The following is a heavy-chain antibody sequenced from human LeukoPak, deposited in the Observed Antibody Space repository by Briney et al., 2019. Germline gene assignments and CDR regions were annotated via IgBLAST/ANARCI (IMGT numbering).Heavy chain of an antibody. J-gene: IGHJ4*02. D-gene: IGHD3-22*01. CDR2: IYYSGST. CDR1: GGSISSYY. CDR3: ARAAVGYDSSGYYDEMDY. V-gene: IGHV4-59*12. Sequence: PSETLSLTCTVSGGSISSYYWSWIRQPPGKGLEWIGYIYYSGSTYYNPSLKSRVTISVDTSKNQFSLKLSSVTAADTAVYYCARAAVGYDSSGYYDEMDYWGQGTLVTVSS.